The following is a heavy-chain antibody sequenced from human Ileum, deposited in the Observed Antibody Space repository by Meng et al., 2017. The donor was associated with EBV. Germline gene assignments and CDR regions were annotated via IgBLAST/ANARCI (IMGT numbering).Heavy chain of an antibody. V-gene: IGHV4-61*08. Sequence: QAQLQESGPGLVKPSGALSLTCSVSNGSVSSYGYYWTWIRQPPGKGLEWIGYMSYTGSTNYKSTLKSRVTISVDKSKNQFSLKLSSVTAADTAVYYCARERGGGDRGIQWGQGTLVTVSS. D-gene: IGHD2-21*02. CDR2: MSYTGST. J-gene: IGHJ4*02. CDR1: NGSVSSYGYY. CDR3: ARERGGGDRGIQ.